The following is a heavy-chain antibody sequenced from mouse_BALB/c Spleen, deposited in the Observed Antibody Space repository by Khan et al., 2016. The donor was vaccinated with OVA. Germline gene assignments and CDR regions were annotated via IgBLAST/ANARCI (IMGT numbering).Heavy chain of an antibody. V-gene: IGHV3-5*02. CDR3: ARDYGSLYWYFDV. Sequence: EVQLPESGPGLVKPSQTVSLTCTVTGISITSGNYRWSWIRQFPGNKLEWIGNIYYSGTATYNPSLTSRTTITRDTSKNQFFLEMNSLTAEDTATYYCARDYGSLYWYFDVWGAGTTVTVSS. CDR2: IYYSGTA. CDR1: GISITSGNYR. D-gene: IGHD1-1*01. J-gene: IGHJ1*01.